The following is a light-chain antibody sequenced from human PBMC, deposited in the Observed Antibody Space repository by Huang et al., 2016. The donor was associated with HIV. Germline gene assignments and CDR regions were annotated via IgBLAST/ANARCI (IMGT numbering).Light chain of an antibody. CDR3: QQYSSYPWT. CDR1: QSISRW. CDR2: DAS. V-gene: IGKV1-5*01. Sequence: DIQMTQSPSTRSASVGDRVTIPCRASQSISRWLAWYKQKPGKSPKLRIYDASTWKSGVPSRFSGSGSGTDFTLTISSLQPDDCATNYCQQYSSYPWTFGPGTKVEI. J-gene: IGKJ1*01.